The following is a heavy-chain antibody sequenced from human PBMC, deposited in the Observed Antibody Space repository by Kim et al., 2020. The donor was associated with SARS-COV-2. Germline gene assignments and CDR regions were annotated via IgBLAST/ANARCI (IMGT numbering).Heavy chain of an antibody. CDR3: AKDMKWEGQQLVDRNYYYGMDV. CDR1: GFTFDDYA. J-gene: IGHJ6*02. D-gene: IGHD6-13*01. CDR2: ISGDGGST. V-gene: IGHV3-43*02. Sequence: GGSLRLSCAASGFTFDDYAMHWVRQAPGKGLEWVSLISGDGGSTYYADSVKGRFTISRDNSKNSLYLQMNSLRTEDTALYYCAKDMKWEGQQLVDRNYYYGMDVWGQGTTVTVSS.